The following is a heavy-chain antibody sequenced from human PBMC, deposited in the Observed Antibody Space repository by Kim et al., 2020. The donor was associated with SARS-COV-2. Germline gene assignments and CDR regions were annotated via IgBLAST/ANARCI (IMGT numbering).Heavy chain of an antibody. J-gene: IGHJ4*02. CDR3: AKDREHLAF. CDR1: GDSINGYY. Sequence: SETLSLTCSVSGDSINGYYWTWIRQQPGKTLEWLGYIYYPSANYNPSLKSRVTTSADTTTNQSSLRLTSATTADTAAYYCAKDREHLAFWGQRVRVPVSS. CDR2: IYYPSA. V-gene: IGHV4-59*13.